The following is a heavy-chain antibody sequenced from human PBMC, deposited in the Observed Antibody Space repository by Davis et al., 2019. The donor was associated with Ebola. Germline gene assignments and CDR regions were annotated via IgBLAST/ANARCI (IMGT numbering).Heavy chain of an antibody. V-gene: IGHV4-34*01. CDR2: INRGGGT. CDR1: GASFSGYY. CDR3: ARGRTGSDHPRLDS. D-gene: IGHD7-27*01. Sequence: SETLSLTCAVYGASFSGYYWSWIRQPPGKGLEWIGEINRGGGTNYNPSLKIRVTISSDMSKNQFSLKLSSLTAADTAVYFCARGRTGSDHPRLDSWGQGTLVTVSS. J-gene: IGHJ4*02.